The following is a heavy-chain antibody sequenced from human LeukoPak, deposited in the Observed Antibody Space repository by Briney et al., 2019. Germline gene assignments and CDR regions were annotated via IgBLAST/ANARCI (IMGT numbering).Heavy chain of an antibody. CDR1: GGSISSYY. J-gene: IGHJ4*02. D-gene: IGHD3-22*01. V-gene: IGHV4-59*08. Sequence: SETLSLTCTVSGGSISSYYWSWIRQPPGKGLEWIGYIYYSGSTNYNPSLKSRVTISINTSKNQFSLNLTSVTAADTAVYYCARGMYHYDGSGDYWGQGTLVTVSS. CDR3: ARGMYHYDGSGDY. CDR2: IYYSGST.